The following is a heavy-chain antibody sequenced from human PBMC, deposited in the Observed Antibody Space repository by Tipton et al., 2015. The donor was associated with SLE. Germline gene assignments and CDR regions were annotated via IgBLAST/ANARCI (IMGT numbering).Heavy chain of an antibody. D-gene: IGHD2-2*01. CDR1: GFTFSSYA. V-gene: IGHV3-64*01. Sequence: GSLRLSCAASGFTFSSYAMHWVRQAPGKGLEYVSAISSNGGSTYYANSVKGRFTISRDNSKNTLYLQMGSLRAEDMAVYYCARAAIVVVPAAIGGWFDPWGQGTLVTVSS. J-gene: IGHJ5*02. CDR2: ISSNGGST. CDR3: ARAAIVVVPAAIGGWFDP.